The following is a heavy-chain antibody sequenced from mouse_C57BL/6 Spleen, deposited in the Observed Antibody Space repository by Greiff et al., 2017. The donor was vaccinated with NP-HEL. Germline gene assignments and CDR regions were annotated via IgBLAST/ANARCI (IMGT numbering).Heavy chain of an antibody. D-gene: IGHD4-1*01. CDR1: GFTFSDYY. J-gene: IGHJ1*03. CDR2: INYDGSST. V-gene: IGHV5-16*01. CDR3: ARKLTGDWYFDV. Sequence: EVHLVESEGGLVQPGSSMKLSCTASGFTFSDYYMAWVRQVPEKGLEWVANINYDGSSTYYLDSLKSRFIISRDNAKNILYLQMSSLKSEDTATYYCARKLTGDWYFDVWGTGTTVTVSS.